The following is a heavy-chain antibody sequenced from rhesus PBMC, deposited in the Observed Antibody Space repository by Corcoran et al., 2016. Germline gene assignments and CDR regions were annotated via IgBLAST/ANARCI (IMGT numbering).Heavy chain of an antibody. CDR3: AKSGVGYFDL. CDR2: IDPSDSDT. J-gene: IGHJ2*01. Sequence: EVQLVQSGAEVKRPGESLKISCKPSGYSFTSYWISWVRQLPGKGPGWMGAIDPSDSDTRYSPSFQGQVTISADKSIRATYLQWSSLKASDSATYYCAKSGVGYFDLWGPGTPITISS. D-gene: IGHD1-44*02. V-gene: IGHV5-2*01. CDR1: GYSFTSYW.